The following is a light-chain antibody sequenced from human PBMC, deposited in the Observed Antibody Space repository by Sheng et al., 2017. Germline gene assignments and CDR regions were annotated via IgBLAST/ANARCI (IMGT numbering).Light chain of an antibody. CDR3: AAWDDSLRGV. CDR2: RNN. V-gene: IGLV1-47*01. Sequence: LTQPPSASGTPGQRVTISCSGSSSNIGSNYVYWYQQLPGTAPKLLIYRNNQRPSGVPDRFSGSKSGTSASLAISGLRSEDEADYYCAAWDDSLRGVFGGGTKLTVL. J-gene: IGLJ3*02. CDR1: SSNIGSNY.